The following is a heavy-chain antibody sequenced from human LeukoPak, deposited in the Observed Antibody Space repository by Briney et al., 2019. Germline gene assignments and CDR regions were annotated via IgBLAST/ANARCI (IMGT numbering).Heavy chain of an antibody. J-gene: IGHJ4*02. CDR1: GYTFTSYG. Sequence: WASVKVSCKASGYTFTSYGISWVRQAPGQGLEWMGWISAYNGNTNYAQKLQGRVTMTTDTSTSAAYMELRSLRSDDTAVYYCAREAAALDYDSSGYHWWGRGTLVTASS. CDR3: AREAAALDYDSSGYHW. D-gene: IGHD3-22*01. V-gene: IGHV1-18*01. CDR2: ISAYNGNT.